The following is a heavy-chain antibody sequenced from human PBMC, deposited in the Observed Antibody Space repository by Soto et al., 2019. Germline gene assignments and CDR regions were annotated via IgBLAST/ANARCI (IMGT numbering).Heavy chain of an antibody. Sequence: SETLSRTCAAYGGSFIGYYWSWIRQPPGKGLEWIGEINHSGSTNYNPSLKSRVTISVDTSKNQFSLKLSSVTAADTAVYYCARREERESDDYGGQGTLVTVS. CDR3: ARREERESDDY. CDR1: GGSFIGYY. D-gene: IGHD1-26*01. V-gene: IGHV4-34*01. J-gene: IGHJ4*02. CDR2: INHSGST.